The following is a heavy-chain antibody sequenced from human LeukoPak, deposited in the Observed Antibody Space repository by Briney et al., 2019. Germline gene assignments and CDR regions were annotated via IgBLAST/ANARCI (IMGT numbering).Heavy chain of an antibody. V-gene: IGHV4-34*01. Sequence: SETLSLTCAVYGGSFSGYCWSWIRQPPGKGLEWIGEINHSGSTNYNPSLKSRVTISVGTSKNQFSLKLSSVTAADTAVYYCARGLVLRYFDWLKDDAFDIWGQGTMVTVSS. CDR1: GGSFSGYC. CDR2: INHSGST. CDR3: ARGLVLRYFDWLKDDAFDI. J-gene: IGHJ3*02. D-gene: IGHD3-9*01.